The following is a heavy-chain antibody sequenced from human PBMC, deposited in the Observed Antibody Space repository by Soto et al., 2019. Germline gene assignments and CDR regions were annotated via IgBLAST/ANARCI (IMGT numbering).Heavy chain of an antibody. CDR2: ISYDGSNK. CDR3: AKDLAVAGRDY. Sequence: QVQLVESGGGVVQPGRSLRLSCAASGFTFSSYGMHWVRQAPGKGLEWVAVISYDGSNKYYADSVKGRFTISRDNSKNTLYLQMNSLRAEDTAVYYCAKDLAVAGRDYWGQGTLATVSS. CDR1: GFTFSSYG. D-gene: IGHD6-19*01. J-gene: IGHJ4*02. V-gene: IGHV3-30*18.